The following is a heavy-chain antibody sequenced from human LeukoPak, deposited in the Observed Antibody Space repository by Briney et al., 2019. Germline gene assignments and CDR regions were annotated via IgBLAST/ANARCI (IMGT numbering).Heavy chain of an antibody. V-gene: IGHV1-2*02. CDR2: INPNSGGT. D-gene: IGHD3-3*01. CDR1: GYTFTGYY. Sequence: ASVKVSCKASGYTFTGYYMHWVRQAPGQGLEWMGWINPNSGGTNYAQKFQGRVTMTRDTSISTAYMELSRLRSDDTAVYYCARDRPDYDFWSGYSPLDYWGQGTLVTVPS. CDR3: ARDRPDYDFWSGYSPLDY. J-gene: IGHJ4*02.